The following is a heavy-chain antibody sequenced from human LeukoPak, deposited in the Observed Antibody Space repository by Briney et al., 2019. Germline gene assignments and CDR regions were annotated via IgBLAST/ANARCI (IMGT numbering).Heavy chain of an antibody. CDR1: GYTFTGYY. CDR3: ARGGEVCSSSSCYRGHDY. CDR2: INPKSGGT. D-gene: IGHD2-2*01. V-gene: IGHV1-2*02. J-gene: IGHJ4*02. Sequence: ASVKVPCKASGYTFTGYYMHWVRQAPGQGLEWMGWINPKSGGTTYEQKFQGRVTMTRDTSTSTAYVELSRLRSDDTAVYYCARGGEVCSSSSCYRGHDYWGQGTLVTVSS.